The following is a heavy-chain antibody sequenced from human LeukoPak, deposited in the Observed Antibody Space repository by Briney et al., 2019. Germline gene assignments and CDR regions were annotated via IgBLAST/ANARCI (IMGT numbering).Heavy chain of an antibody. D-gene: IGHD6-19*01. CDR1: GFTFSSYS. Sequence: PGGSLRLSCAASGFTFSSYSMNWVRQAPGKGLEWVSSISSSSSYIYYADSVKGRFTISRDNAKNSLYLQMNSLRAEDTAVYYCARVGIAVAVYNWFDPWGQGTLVTVSS. CDR3: ARVGIAVAVYNWFDP. CDR2: ISSSSSYI. J-gene: IGHJ5*02. V-gene: IGHV3-21*01.